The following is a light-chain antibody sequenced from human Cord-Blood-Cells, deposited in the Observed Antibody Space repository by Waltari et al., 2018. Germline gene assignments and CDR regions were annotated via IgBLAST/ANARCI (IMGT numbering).Light chain of an antibody. J-gene: IGLJ2*01. CDR3: SSYAGSNNPVV. Sequence: TSSDVGGYNYVSWYQQHPGKAPKLMIYEVSKRPSGVPDRFSGSKSGNTASLTVSGLQAEDEADYYCSSYAGSNNPVVFGGGTKLTVL. V-gene: IGLV2-8*01. CDR1: SSDVGGYNY. CDR2: EVS.